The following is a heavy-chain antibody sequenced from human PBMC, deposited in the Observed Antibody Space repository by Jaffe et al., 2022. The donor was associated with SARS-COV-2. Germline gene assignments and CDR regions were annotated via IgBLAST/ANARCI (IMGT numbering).Heavy chain of an antibody. Sequence: QVQLVQSGAEVKKPGASVKVSCKASGYSFTSYYSHWVRQAPGQGPEYLGLINPSGGSAIYAQKLQGRVTMARDTSTSTVYMELSSLRSEDTAVYYCARGGISGGLDYWGQGTLVTVSS. D-gene: IGHD3-16*01. V-gene: IGHV1-46*01. J-gene: IGHJ4*02. CDR1: GYSFTSYY. CDR2: INPSGGSA. CDR3: ARGGISGGLDY.